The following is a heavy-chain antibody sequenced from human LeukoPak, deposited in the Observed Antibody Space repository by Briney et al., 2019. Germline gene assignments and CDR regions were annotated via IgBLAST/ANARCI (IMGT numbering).Heavy chain of an antibody. V-gene: IGHV3-11*01. CDR2: ISSSGGTK. CDR3: AKDLDWRSAADIFDY. CDR1: GFTFSDYY. Sequence: GGSLRLSCAASGFTFSDYYMSWIRQAPGKGLEWVSYISSSGGTKYYADSVKGRFTISRDNAKNTLYLQMNSLRAEDTAVYYCAKDLDWRSAADIFDYWGQGTLVTVSS. J-gene: IGHJ4*02. D-gene: IGHD6-13*01.